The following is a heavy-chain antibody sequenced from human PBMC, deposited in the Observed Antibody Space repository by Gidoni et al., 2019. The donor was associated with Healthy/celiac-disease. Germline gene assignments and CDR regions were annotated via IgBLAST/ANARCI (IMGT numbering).Heavy chain of an antibody. CDR3: ARDLAYSSAY. Sequence: EVQLVESGGGLVQPGGSLSLSSAACGFTFSSHWMSWVRQAPGKGLEWVANIKQDGSEKYYVDSEKGRCTISRDNAKNSRYLQMNSLRAEDTAVYYCARDLAYSSAYWGQGTLVTVSS. J-gene: IGHJ4*02. D-gene: IGHD6-19*01. CDR1: GFTFSSHW. CDR2: IKQDGSEK. V-gene: IGHV3-7*03.